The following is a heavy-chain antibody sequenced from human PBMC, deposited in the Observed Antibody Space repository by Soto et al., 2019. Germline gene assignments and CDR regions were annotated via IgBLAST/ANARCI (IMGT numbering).Heavy chain of an antibody. J-gene: IGHJ4*02. CDR1: GFTFSDSA. V-gene: IGHV3-21*01. CDR3: ARGGGSLSY. Sequence: EVQLVESGGGLVKPGGSLRLSCVASGFTFSDSAMNWVRQAPGNGLEWVSSITHSSRFISYSDSVKGRFTISRDNAQNSVYLELNSLKPEDTAVYYCARGGGSLSYWGQGTLVTVSS. CDR2: ITHSSRFI. D-gene: IGHD1-26*01.